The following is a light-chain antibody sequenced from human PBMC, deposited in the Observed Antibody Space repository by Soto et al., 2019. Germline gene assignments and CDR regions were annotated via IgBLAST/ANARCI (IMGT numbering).Light chain of an antibody. CDR3: QQYNKWPPWT. Sequence: EIVMPQSPATLSVSPGERATLSCRASQSVSRNLAWYQQKPGQAPRLLIYDASTRATGVPARFSGSGSGTDFTLTIISLQSEDFAVYYCQQYNKWPPWTFGQGTKVEIK. CDR1: QSVSRN. J-gene: IGKJ1*01. V-gene: IGKV3-15*01. CDR2: DAS.